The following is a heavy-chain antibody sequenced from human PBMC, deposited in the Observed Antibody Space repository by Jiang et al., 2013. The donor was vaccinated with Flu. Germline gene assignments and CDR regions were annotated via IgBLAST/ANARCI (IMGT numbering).Heavy chain of an antibody. J-gene: IGHJ4*02. Sequence: TYYNPSLKSRVTISVDRSKNQFSLKLSSVTAADTAVYYCARGGWDSSGYYRPDYWGQGTLVTVSS. CDR3: ARGGWDSSGYYRPDY. D-gene: IGHD3-22*01. V-gene: IGHV4-30-2*01. CDR2: T.